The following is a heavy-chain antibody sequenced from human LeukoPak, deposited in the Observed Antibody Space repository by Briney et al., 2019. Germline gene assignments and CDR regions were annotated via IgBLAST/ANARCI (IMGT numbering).Heavy chain of an antibody. CDR2: IKHDGSQK. Sequence: GGSLRLSCAASGSTFSSYWMTWVRQAPGKGLEWVANIKHDGSQKYYVDSVKGRFTISRDNAKNSLFLQMNSLRAEDTAVYYCARTLFYDKSDCYRYFDYWGQGTLVTVSP. CDR1: GSTFSSYW. CDR3: ARTLFYDKSDCYRYFDY. J-gene: IGHJ4*02. D-gene: IGHD3-22*01. V-gene: IGHV3-7*04.